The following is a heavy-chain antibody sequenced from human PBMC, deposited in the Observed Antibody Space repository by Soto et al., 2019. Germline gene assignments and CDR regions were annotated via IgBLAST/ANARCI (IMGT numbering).Heavy chain of an antibody. CDR2: IIPILGIA. Sequence: SVKVSCKASGGTFSSYTISWVRQAPGQGLEWMGRIIPILGIANYAQKFQGRVTITADKSTSTAYMELSSLRSEDTAVYYCARAGSYCSSTSCPLDYWGQGTLVTAPQ. V-gene: IGHV1-69*02. CDR3: ARAGSYCSSTSCPLDY. D-gene: IGHD2-2*01. CDR1: GGTFSSYT. J-gene: IGHJ4*02.